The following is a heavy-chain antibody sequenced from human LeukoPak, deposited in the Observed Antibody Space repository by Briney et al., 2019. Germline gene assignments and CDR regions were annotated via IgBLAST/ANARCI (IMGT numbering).Heavy chain of an antibody. D-gene: IGHD6-6*01. CDR1: GHSISSGDY. CDR2: IYHSGST. V-gene: IGHV4-38-2*02. CDR3: ARVWGSSSSGYYYYYMDV. Sequence: SETLSLTCTVSGHSISSGDYWGWIRQPPGKGLKWIGSIYHSGSTYYNPSLKSRVTTSVDTSKNQFSLKLSSVTAADTAVYYCARVWGSSSSGYYYYYMDVWGKGTTVTVSS. J-gene: IGHJ6*03.